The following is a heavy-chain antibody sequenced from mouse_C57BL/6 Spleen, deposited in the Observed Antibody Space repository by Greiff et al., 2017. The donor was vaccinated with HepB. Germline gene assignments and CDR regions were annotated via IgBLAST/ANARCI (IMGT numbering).Heavy chain of an antibody. Sequence: VQLQQPGAELVKPGASVKLSCKASGYTFTSYWMHWVKQRPGQGLEWIGMIHPNSGSTNYNEKFKSKATLTVDKSSSTAYMQLSSLTSEDSAVYYCARNYYGSSYLYAMDDWGQGTSVTVSS. J-gene: IGHJ4*01. D-gene: IGHD1-1*01. CDR3: ARNYYGSSYLYAMDD. CDR1: GYTFTSYW. CDR2: IHPNSGST. V-gene: IGHV1-64*01.